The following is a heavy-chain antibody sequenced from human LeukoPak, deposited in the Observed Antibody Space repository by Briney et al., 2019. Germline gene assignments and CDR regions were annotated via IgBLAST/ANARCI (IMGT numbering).Heavy chain of an antibody. CDR2: ISGSGGST. J-gene: IGHJ6*03. CDR3: AKAHSNPYYYYYYYMDV. D-gene: IGHD4-11*01. Sequence: PGGSLRLSCAASGFTVSSNYMSWVRQAPGKGLEWVSAISGSGGSTYYADSVKGRFTISRDNSKNTLYLQMNSLRAEDTAVYYCAKAHSNPYYYYYYYMDVWGKGTTVTVSS. CDR1: GFTVSSNY. V-gene: IGHV3-23*01.